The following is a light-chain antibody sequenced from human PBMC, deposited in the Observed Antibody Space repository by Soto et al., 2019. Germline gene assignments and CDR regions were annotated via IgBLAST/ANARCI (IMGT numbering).Light chain of an antibody. J-gene: IGLJ1*01. CDR2: EVS. Sequence: QSVLTQPASAAGSPGQSITISCTGTSSDVGGYNYVSWYQHHPGKAPKLMIYEVSSRPSGVSNRFSGSKSGNTASLIISGLQAEDEADYYCSSYTSSSTSVFGTGTKLTVL. CDR3: SSYTSSSTSV. V-gene: IGLV2-14*01. CDR1: SSDVGGYNY.